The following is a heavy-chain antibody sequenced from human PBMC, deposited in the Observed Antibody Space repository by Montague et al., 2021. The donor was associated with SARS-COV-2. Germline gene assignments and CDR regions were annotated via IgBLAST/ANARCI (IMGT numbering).Heavy chain of an antibody. D-gene: IGHD1-26*01. Sequence: TLSLTCNVSGGSISSGNYYWSWIRQPAGKGLEWIGHIYTSGSTNYNPSLKSRVTISVHTSNNQFSLKLSSVTAADTAVYYCARESGSPTYYFYYGVDVWGQGTTVTVSS. J-gene: IGHJ6*02. CDR3: ARESGSPTYYFYYGVDV. V-gene: IGHV4-61*09. CDR1: GGSISSGNYY. CDR2: IYTSGST.